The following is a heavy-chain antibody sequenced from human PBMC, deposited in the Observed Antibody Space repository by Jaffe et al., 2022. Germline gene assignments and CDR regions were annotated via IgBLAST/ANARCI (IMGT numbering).Heavy chain of an antibody. CDR1: GLTFTNAW. Sequence: EVQLVESGGGLVKPGESLRLSCAASGLTFTNAWMFWVRQSPGRGLEWVGRIKSQANGGATDYAAPVKGRFTISRDDSKSTLYLQMNSLKAEDTAVYFCATRPPPAGDFPLDYWGQGTLVTVSP. V-gene: IGHV3-15*01. CDR3: ATRPPPAGDFPLDY. D-gene: IGHD4-17*01. J-gene: IGHJ4*02. CDR2: IKSQANGGAT.